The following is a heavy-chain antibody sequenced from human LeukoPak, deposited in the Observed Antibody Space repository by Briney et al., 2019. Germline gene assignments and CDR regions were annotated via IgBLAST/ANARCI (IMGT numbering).Heavy chain of an antibody. J-gene: IGHJ4*02. CDR2: ISGSGGRT. CDR3: AKALGGSGSNFDY. Sequence: PGGSLRLSCAASGFTFSSYAMNWVRQAPGKGLEWVSTISGSGGRTYYADSVKGRFTISRDNSKNTLYLQMNSLRAEDTAVYYCAKALGGSGSNFDYWGQGTLVTVSS. D-gene: IGHD3-10*01. V-gene: IGHV3-23*01. CDR1: GFTFSSYA.